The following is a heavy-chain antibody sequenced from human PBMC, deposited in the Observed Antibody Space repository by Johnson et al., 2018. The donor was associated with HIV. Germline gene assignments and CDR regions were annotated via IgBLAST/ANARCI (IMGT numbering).Heavy chain of an antibody. V-gene: IGHV3-33*08. CDR2: ISFDGNLK. D-gene: IGHD2-2*01. Sequence: QVQLVESGGGVVQPGKSLTLSCVGSGLSFSNFGIHWVRQAPGKGPEWVAVISFDGNLKKYAYSVKGRFTISRDNSKNSLYLQMNSLRAEATAVYCCARNGLIPAAKGVVFDIWGQGTTVTFSS. CDR3: ARNGLIPAAKGVVFDI. J-gene: IGHJ3*02. CDR1: GLSFSNFG.